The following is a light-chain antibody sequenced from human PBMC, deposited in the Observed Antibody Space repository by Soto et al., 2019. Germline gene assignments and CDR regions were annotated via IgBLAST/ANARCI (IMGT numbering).Light chain of an antibody. V-gene: IGKV3-15*01. J-gene: IGKJ4*01. CDR1: HSVSSR. CDR3: QHYTNRPLT. Sequence: EIVMTQSPATLSVSPGERATLSCRASHSVSSRLAWYQQKPGQAPSLLIYGASTRATGLPARFSGSGSGTELTLTSIRLEAEDFSDYYCQHYTNRPLTFGGGTKVEIK. CDR2: GAS.